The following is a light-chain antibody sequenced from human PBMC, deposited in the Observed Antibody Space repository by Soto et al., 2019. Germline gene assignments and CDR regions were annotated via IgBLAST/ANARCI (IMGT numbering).Light chain of an antibody. CDR3: QQYNKYPWT. CDR2: KTS. V-gene: IGKV1-5*03. CDR1: RTINNW. J-gene: IGKJ1*01. Sequence: QIAQCPSTLSASVVDRVAITFRASRTINNWLAWYQQRPGKAPTFLIYKTSTLETGVPSRFSGSGSGTEFTLSISSLQPEDFAIYYCQQYNKYPWTFGQGTKVDIK.